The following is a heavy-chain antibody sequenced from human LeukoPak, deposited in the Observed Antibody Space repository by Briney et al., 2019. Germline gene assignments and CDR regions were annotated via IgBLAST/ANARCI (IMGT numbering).Heavy chain of an antibody. V-gene: IGHV1-18*01. D-gene: IGHD6-13*01. CDR2: ISAYNGNT. Sequence: ASVKVSCKASGYTFTSYGISWVRQAPGQGLEWMGWISAYNGNTNYAQKLQGRDTMTTDTSTSTAYMELRSLRSDDTAVYYCATHSSLTDAFDIWGQGTMVTVSS. CDR1: GYTFTSYG. CDR3: ATHSSLTDAFDI. J-gene: IGHJ3*02.